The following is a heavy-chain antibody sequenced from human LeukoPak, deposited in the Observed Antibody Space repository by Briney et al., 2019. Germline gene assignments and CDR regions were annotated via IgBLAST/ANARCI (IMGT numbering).Heavy chain of an antibody. D-gene: IGHD3-3*01. Sequence: GGSLRLSCAASGFTFSTYAMHWVRQAPGKGLEYVSAISSNGGSTYYANSVKGRFTISRDNSNNTLYLQMGSLRADDMAAYYCARVLRYDFWSGYDFWGQGTLVTVSS. CDR1: GFTFSTYA. J-gene: IGHJ4*02. V-gene: IGHV3-64*01. CDR3: ARVLRYDFWSGYDF. CDR2: ISSNGGST.